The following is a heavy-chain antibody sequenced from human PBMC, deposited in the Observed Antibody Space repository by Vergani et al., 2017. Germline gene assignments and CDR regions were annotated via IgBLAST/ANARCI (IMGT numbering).Heavy chain of an antibody. CDR2: IYYSGST. Sequence: QVQLQESGPGLVKPSQTLSLTCTVSGGSISSDGYYWSWIRQHPGRGLEWIGYIYYSGSTYYNPSLKSRVTISVDTSKNQFSLKLSSVTAVDTAVYYCARDIGSSFDYWGQGTLVTVSS. J-gene: IGHJ4*02. CDR3: ARDIGSSFDY. CDR1: GGSISSDGYY. V-gene: IGHV4-31*03. D-gene: IGHD2-15*01.